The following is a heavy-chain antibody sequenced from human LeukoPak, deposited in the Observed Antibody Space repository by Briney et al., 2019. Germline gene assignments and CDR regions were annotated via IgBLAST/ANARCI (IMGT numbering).Heavy chain of an antibody. V-gene: IGHV3-33*01. CDR2: IWNDGSNK. D-gene: IGHD2-2*01. Sequence: QTGGSLRLSCAASGFTFSSYGMHWVRQAPGQGLEWVAVIWNDGSNKYYVDSVKGRFTISRDNSKNTLYLQMNSLRTEDTAVYYCARDYCSSTSCLFDYWGQGTLVTVSS. CDR1: GFTFSSYG. CDR3: ARDYCSSTSCLFDY. J-gene: IGHJ4*02.